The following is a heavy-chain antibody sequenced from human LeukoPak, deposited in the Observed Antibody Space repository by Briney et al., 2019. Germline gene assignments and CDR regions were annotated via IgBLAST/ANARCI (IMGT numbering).Heavy chain of an antibody. D-gene: IGHD3-22*01. J-gene: IGHJ4*02. V-gene: IGHV4-28*01. CDR3: ARKPDGYFPFDY. CDR1: GDSIRSSYW. Sequence: PSDTLSLTCGVFGDSIRSSYWWGWIRQPPGQGLAWIGYIYHSGKTHIHPSLKSRVTMSVDTPKNQFSLNLNSVTAVDTAVYYCARKPDGYFPFDYGGQGALVTVSP. CDR2: IYHSGKT.